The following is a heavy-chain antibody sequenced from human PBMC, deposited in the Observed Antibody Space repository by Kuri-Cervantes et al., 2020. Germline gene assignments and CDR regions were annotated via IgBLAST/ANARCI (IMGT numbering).Heavy chain of an antibody. D-gene: IGHD1-26*01. V-gene: IGHV3-9*01. CDR1: GFTFDDYA. Sequence: SLKISCAASGFTFDDYAMHWVRQAPGKVLEWVSGISWNSGSIGYAKSVKGRFTISRDNAKNSLYLQMNSLRAEDTALYYCAKVDAGSYYNKYFQHWGQGTLVTVSS. CDR2: ISWNSGSI. J-gene: IGHJ1*01. CDR3: AKVDAGSYYNKYFQH.